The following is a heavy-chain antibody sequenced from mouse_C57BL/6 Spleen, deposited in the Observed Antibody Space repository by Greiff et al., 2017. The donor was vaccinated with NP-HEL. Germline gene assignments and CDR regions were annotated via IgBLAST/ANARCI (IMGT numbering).Heavy chain of an antibody. J-gene: IGHJ2*01. Sequence: QVQLQQPGAELVMPGASMKLSCKASGYTFTSYWMHWVKQRPGQGLEWIGEIDPSDSYTNYNQKFKGKSTLTVDKSSSTAYMQLSSLTSEDSAVYYCARSGNYGNYVFDYWGQGTTLTVSS. CDR3: ARSGNYGNYVFDY. CDR2: IDPSDSYT. D-gene: IGHD2-1*01. V-gene: IGHV1-69*01. CDR1: GYTFTSYW.